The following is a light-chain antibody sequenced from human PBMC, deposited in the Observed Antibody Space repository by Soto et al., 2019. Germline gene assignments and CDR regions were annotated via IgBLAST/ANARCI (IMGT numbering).Light chain of an antibody. J-gene: IGKJ4*01. Sequence: DIVMTQSPDSLVVSLGERATINCRSSQNILNSPDKRNYLAWYQQKSGQPPKLLLYWASTRESGVPVRFSGSGSGTDCTRTISSLQAEDVAVYYCQQYDSSPQITVGGGTKVEIK. V-gene: IGKV4-1*01. CDR2: WAS. CDR3: QQYDSSPQIT. CDR1: QNILNSPDKRNY.